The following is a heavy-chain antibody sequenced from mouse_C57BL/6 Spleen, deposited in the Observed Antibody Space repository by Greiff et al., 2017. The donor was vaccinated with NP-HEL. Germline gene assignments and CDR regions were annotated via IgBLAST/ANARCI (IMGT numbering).Heavy chain of an antibody. CDR2: ISRGGDYI. J-gene: IGHJ3*01. V-gene: IGHV5-9-1*02. Sequence: VPETPEKRLEWVAYISRGGDYIYYADTVTGRFTISRDNARNTLYLQMSSLKSEDTAMYYRTSYSNFAWFAYWGQGTLVTVSA. CDR3: TSYSNFAWFAY. D-gene: IGHD2-5*01.